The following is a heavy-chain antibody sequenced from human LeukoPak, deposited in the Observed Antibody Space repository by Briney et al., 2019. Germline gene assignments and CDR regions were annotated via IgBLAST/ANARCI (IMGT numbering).Heavy chain of an antibody. CDR1: GGSISSGGYY. D-gene: IGHD3-3*01. V-gene: IGHV4-31*03. CDR2: IYYSGST. CDR3: ARRGYDFWSGYYTFDY. Sequence: SETLSLTCTVSGGSISSGGYYWSWIRQHPGKGLEWIGYIYYSGSTYYNPSLKSRVTISVDTSKNQFSLKLSSVTAADTAVYYCARRGYDFWSGYYTFDYWGQGTLVTVSS. J-gene: IGHJ4*02.